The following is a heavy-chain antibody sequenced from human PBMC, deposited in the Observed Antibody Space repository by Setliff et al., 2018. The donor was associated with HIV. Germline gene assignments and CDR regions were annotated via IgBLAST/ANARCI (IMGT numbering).Heavy chain of an antibody. D-gene: IGHD4-17*01. V-gene: IGHV7-4-1*02. CDR3: ARALYGEYRGDLNWLDP. Sequence: RASVKVSCKASGYTFINYAMNWVRQAPGQGLEWMGWINTQTGSPTYAQAFTGRFVFSVDTSVTTAYLQISGLKADDTAVYYCARALYGEYRGDLNWLDPWGQGTLVTVSS. J-gene: IGHJ5*02. CDR1: GYTFINYA. CDR2: INTQTGSP.